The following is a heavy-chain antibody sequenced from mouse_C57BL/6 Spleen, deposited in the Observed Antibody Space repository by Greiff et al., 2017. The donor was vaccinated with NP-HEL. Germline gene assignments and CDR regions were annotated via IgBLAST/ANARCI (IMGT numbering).Heavy chain of an antibody. D-gene: IGHD2-4*01. CDR1: GFNIKDYY. V-gene: IGHV14-2*01. CDR2: IDPEDGET. CDR3: ASPIYYDYDDWYFDV. Sequence: VQLKESGAELVKPGASVKLSCTASGFNIKDYYMHWVKQRTEQGLEWIGRIDPEDGETKYAPKFQGKATITADTSSNTAYLQLSSLTSEDTAVYYCASPIYYDYDDWYFDVWGTGTTVTVSS. J-gene: IGHJ1*03.